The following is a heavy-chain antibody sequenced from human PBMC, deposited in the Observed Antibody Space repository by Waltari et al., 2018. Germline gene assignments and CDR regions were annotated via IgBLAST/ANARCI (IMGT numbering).Heavy chain of an antibody. CDR1: GGSISSSRYY. Sequence: QLQLQESGPGLVKPSETLSLTCTVSGGSISSSRYYWGWNRQPPGKGLEWIGSIYYSGSTYYNPSLKSRVTISVDTSKNQFSLKLSSVTAADTAVYYCARSPRIAARPVGSWFDPWGQGTLVTVSS. D-gene: IGHD6-6*01. V-gene: IGHV4-39*01. J-gene: IGHJ5*02. CDR2: IYYSGST. CDR3: ARSPRIAARPVGSWFDP.